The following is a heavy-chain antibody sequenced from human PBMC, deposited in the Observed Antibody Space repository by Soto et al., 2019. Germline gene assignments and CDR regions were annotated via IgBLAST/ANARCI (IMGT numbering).Heavy chain of an antibody. Sequence: ASVKVSCKASGYTFTGYDINCVRQATRQRLEWMGWMNPNSGNTGYAQKFQGRVTMTRNTSISTAYMELSSLRSEDTAVYYCARALGRANYYYYYMDVWGKGTTVTVSS. CDR2: MNPNSGNT. J-gene: IGHJ6*03. D-gene: IGHD7-27*01. CDR3: ARALGRANYYYYYMDV. V-gene: IGHV1-8*01. CDR1: GYTFTGYD.